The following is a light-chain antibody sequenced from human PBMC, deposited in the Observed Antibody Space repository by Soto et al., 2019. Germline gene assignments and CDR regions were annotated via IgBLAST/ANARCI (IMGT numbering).Light chain of an antibody. Sequence: DIQMTQSPSSLSASIGDRVTITCRASQRINSYLNWYQQKPGTAPKLLIYAASNLQSGVLSRFSGSGSGTDFTLTISSLQPEDFATYYCQQSYSGPPTFGPGTNVDIK. V-gene: IGKV1-39*01. CDR3: QQSYSGPPT. CDR1: QRINSY. J-gene: IGKJ3*01. CDR2: AAS.